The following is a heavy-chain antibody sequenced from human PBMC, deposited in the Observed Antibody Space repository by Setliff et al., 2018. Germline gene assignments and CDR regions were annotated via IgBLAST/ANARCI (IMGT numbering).Heavy chain of an antibody. V-gene: IGHV1-18*01. J-gene: IGHJ4*02. CDR3: ARSSAPSVVLAADFDY. CDR1: GFVFSTFG. Sequence: ASVKVSCKTSGFVFSTFGLSWVRLAPGQAPEWIGCISGYTGDTNYAPRFRDRVTLTIDSASTTAYMELRSLRSDDTAFYYCARSSAPSVVLAADFDYWGQGTLVTVSS. D-gene: IGHD2-21*01. CDR2: ISGYTGDT.